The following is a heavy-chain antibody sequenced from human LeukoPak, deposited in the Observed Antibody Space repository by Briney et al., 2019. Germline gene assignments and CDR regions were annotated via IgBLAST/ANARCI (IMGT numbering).Heavy chain of an antibody. CDR1: GGSISSYY. Sequence: SETLSLTCTVSGGSISSYYWSWIRQPPGKGLEWIGYIYYSGSTNYNPSLKSRVTMSVDTSKNQFSLKLSSVTAADTAVYYCARDSSSSRFDYYYYMDVWGKGTTVTVSS. CDR2: IYYSGST. V-gene: IGHV4-59*12. J-gene: IGHJ6*03. CDR3: ARDSSSSRFDYYYYMDV. D-gene: IGHD6-6*01.